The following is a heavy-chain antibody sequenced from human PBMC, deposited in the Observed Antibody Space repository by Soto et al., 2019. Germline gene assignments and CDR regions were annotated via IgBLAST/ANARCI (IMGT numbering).Heavy chain of an antibody. CDR2: IIPVFDTV. V-gene: IGHV1-69*01. D-gene: IGHD3-22*01. Sequence: QEQLVQSGAEVKKSGSSVKVSCKDTGGLFSSYAVSWVRQAPGQGLECMGGIIPVFDTVYYAQKFQGRVKITADESTNTASMELSSLRSEDTAMYYCARGGSGYVWFNEFWGQGTLVTVS. J-gene: IGHJ4*02. CDR3: ARGGSGYVWFNEF. CDR1: GGLFSSYA.